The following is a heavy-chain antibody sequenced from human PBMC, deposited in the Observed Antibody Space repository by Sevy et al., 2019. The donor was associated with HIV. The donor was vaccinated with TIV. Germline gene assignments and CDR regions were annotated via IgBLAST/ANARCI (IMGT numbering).Heavy chain of an antibody. CDR1: GFPFSSYA. CDR3: ARGDSGSYYVYFQH. Sequence: GGSLRLSCAASGFPFSSYAMSWVRQAPGKGLEWVAIILYDGSNKYYADSVKGRFTISRDNSKNKVYLQMNSLRAEDTAVYYCARGDSGSYYVYFQHWGQGTLVTVSS. V-gene: IGHV3-33*08. CDR2: ILYDGSNK. J-gene: IGHJ1*01. D-gene: IGHD1-26*01.